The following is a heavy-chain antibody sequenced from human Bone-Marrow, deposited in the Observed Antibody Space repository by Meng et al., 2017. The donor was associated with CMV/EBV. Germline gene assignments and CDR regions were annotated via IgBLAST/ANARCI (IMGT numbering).Heavy chain of an antibody. J-gene: IGHJ5*02. CDR2: IYPGDSDT. CDR3: ARQGADIVVVPAEDWFDP. Sequence: FTSYWIGWVRQMPGNGLEWMGIIYPGDSDTRYSPSFQGQVTISADKSISTAYLQWSSLKASDTAMYYCARQGADIVVVPAEDWFDPWGQGTLVTVSS. V-gene: IGHV5-51*01. CDR1: FTSYW. D-gene: IGHD2-2*01.